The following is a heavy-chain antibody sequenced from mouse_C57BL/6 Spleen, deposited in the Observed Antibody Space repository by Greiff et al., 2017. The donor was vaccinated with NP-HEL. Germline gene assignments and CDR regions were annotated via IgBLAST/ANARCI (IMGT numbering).Heavy chain of an antibody. CDR2: IHPNSGST. D-gene: IGHD4-1*01. CDR3: AREGTGVDFDY. Sequence: QVQLQQPGAELVKPGASVKLSCKASGYTFTSYWMHWVKQRPGQGLEWIGMIHPNSGSTNYNEKFKSKATLTVDKSSSTAYMQLSSLTSEDSAVYYCAREGTGVDFDYWGQGTTLTVSS. CDR1: GYTFTSYW. V-gene: IGHV1-64*01. J-gene: IGHJ2*01.